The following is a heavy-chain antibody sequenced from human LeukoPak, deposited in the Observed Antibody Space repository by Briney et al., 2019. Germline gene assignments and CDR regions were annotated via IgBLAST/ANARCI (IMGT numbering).Heavy chain of an antibody. CDR1: GFTFSSYA. D-gene: IGHD3-22*01. Sequence: PGGSLRLSCAASGFTFSSYAMSWVRQAPGKGLEWVSAISGSGGSTYYADSVKGRFTISRDNSKNTLYLQMNSLRAEDTAVYYCAKSLYGSVTVVITPFDYWGQGTLVTVSS. V-gene: IGHV3-23*01. J-gene: IGHJ4*02. CDR3: AKSLYGSVTVVITPFDY. CDR2: ISGSGGST.